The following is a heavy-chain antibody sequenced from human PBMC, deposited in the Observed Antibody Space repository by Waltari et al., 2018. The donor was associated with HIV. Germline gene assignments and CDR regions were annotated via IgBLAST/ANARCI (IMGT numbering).Heavy chain of an antibody. CDR2: IIPVFGTT. Sequence: QVQLVQSGAEVKKPGSSVKVSCKASGGTFKHYDITWVRQAPGQGLEWTGGIIPVFGTTNYAQKFQGRLTIIADESTSTGYMELSSLRSEDTAVYYCARMATVVDWYFDLWGRGTLVTVSS. CDR1: GGTFKHYD. V-gene: IGHV1-69*01. CDR3: ARMATVVDWYFDL. D-gene: IGHD2-15*01. J-gene: IGHJ2*01.